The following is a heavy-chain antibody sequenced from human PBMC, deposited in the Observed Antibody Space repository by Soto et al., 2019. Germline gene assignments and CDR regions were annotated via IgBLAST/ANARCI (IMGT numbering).Heavy chain of an antibody. Sequence: QVQLVESGGGVVQPGRSLRLSCAASGFTFSSYAMHWVRQAPGKGLEWLAVISYEGSNKYYADSVKGRLTISRDNSKNTLYLQMNSLRAEDTAVYYWASAGNSSASSGPCFDYWGQGTLVTVSS. CDR3: ASAGNSSASSGPCFDY. J-gene: IGHJ4*02. V-gene: IGHV3-30-3*01. CDR2: ISYEGSNK. D-gene: IGHD3-22*01. CDR1: GFTFSSYA.